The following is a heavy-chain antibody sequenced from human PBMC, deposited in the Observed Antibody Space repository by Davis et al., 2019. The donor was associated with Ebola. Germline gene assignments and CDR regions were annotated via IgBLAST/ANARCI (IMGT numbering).Heavy chain of an antibody. CDR3: ARGHMPSWYADYYKYGMDV. D-gene: IGHD6-13*01. V-gene: IGHV3-43*02. J-gene: IGHJ6*02. CDR1: GFTFDQYS. Sequence: GGSLRLSCAASGFTFDQYSMYWVRQRPGKGLEWVSLINGDGDHTYYTDSVKGRFTISRDNNKESLYLQINSLRSEDTALYFCARGHMPSWYADYYKYGMDVWGQGTTVTASS. CDR2: INGDGDHT.